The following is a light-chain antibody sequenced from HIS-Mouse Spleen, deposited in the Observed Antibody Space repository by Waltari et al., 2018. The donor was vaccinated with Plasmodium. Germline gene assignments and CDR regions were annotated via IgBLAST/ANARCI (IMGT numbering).Light chain of an antibody. CDR2: EDS. CDR3: YSTDSSGNHRV. Sequence: SYELTQPPSVSVSPGQTARITCSGDALPKKYAYWYQQKSGQAPVRVIYEDSKRPSGIPERFAGARSWKMANLTISGAQVEDEADYYCYSTDSSGNHRVFGGGTKLTVL. CDR1: ALPKKY. J-gene: IGLJ3*02. V-gene: IGLV3-10*01.